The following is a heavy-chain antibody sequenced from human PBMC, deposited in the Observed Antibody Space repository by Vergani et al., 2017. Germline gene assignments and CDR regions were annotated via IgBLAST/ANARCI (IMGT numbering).Heavy chain of an antibody. D-gene: IGHD3-9*01. Sequence: QVQLQQWGAGLLKPSETLSLTCAVYGGSFSGYYWSWIRQPPGKGLEWIGEINHSGRTNYNPSLKSRVTISVDTSKNQFSLKLRSVTAADTAVYFCARVMYRDEASTGYRLEGMDIWGQGTTVTISS. CDR2: INHSGRT. V-gene: IGHV4-34*01. J-gene: IGHJ6*02. CDR3: ARVMYRDEASTGYRLEGMDI. CDR1: GGSFSGYY.